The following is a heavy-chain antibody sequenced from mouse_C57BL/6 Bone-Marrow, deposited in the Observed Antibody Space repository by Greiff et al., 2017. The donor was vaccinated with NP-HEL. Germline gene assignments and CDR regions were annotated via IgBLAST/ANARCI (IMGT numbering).Heavy chain of an antibody. V-gene: IGHV1-54*01. Sequence: VQLQQSGAELVRPGTSVKVSCKASGYAFTNYLIEWVKQRPGQGLEWIGVINPGSGGTNYNEKFKGKATLTADKSSSTAYMQLSSLTSEDSAVYFCARWDYYYGSSFYYFDDWGQGTTLTVSS. CDR2: INPGSGGT. CDR3: ARWDYYYGSSFYYFDD. D-gene: IGHD1-1*01. CDR1: GYAFTNYL. J-gene: IGHJ2*01.